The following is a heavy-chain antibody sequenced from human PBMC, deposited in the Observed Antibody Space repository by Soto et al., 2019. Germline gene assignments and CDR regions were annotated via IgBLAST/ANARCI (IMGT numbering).Heavy chain of an antibody. D-gene: IGHD3-22*01. CDR3: ARGINYYDSSGDSWFDP. CDR2: IYHTGTT. V-gene: IGHV4-30-2*01. CDR1: GGSINSGDYS. J-gene: IGHJ5*02. Sequence: PSETLSLTCTVSGGSINSGDYSWTWIRQPPGKGLEWIGYIYHTGTTYYNMSLKSRVTISVDRSKNQFSLKLSSVTAADTVVYFCARGINYYDSSGDSWFDPWGQGTLVTVSS.